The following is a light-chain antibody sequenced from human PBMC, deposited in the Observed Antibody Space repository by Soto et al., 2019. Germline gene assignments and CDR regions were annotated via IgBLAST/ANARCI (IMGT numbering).Light chain of an antibody. CDR1: SSDVGGYNY. CDR2: DVS. J-gene: IGLJ1*01. CDR3: SSYTRSSTLEV. V-gene: IGLV2-14*01. Sequence: QSALTQPASVSGSPGQSITISCTGTSSDVGGYNYVSWYLQHPGKAPKLMIYDVSNRPSGVSNRFSGTKSGNTASLTISGRQAEDEEDYYCSSYTRSSTLEVFGTGTKLTVL.